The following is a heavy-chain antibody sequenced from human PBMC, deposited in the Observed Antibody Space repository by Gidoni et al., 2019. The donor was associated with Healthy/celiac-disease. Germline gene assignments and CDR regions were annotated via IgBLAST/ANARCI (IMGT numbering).Heavy chain of an antibody. Sequence: QVQLQESGPGLVKPSQTLALTCTVSGGPIRRGRYYWSWIRQPAGQGLEWIGRIYTSGSTNYNPSLKSRVTISVDTSKNQFSLKLSSVTAADTAVYYCARDRIVVVPTKGYYYYYMDVWGKGTTVTVSS. CDR1: GGPIRRGRYY. D-gene: IGHD2-2*01. V-gene: IGHV4-61*02. J-gene: IGHJ6*03. CDR3: ARDRIVVVPTKGYYYYYMDV. CDR2: IYTSGST.